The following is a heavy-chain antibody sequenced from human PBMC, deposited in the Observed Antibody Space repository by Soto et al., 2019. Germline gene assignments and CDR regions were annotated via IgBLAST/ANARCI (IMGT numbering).Heavy chain of an antibody. Sequence: ASVKVSCKASGYTFTSYGISWVRQAPGQGLEWMGWISAYNGNTNYAQKLQGRVTMTTDTSTSTAYMELRSLGSDDTAVYYCAGSPYYYGMDVWGQGTTVTVSS. CDR2: ISAYNGNT. CDR1: GYTFTSYG. V-gene: IGHV1-18*01. D-gene: IGHD6-13*01. J-gene: IGHJ6*02. CDR3: AGSPYYYGMDV.